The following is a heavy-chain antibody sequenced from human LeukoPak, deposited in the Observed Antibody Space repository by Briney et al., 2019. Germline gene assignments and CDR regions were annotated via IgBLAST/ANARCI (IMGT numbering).Heavy chain of an antibody. D-gene: IGHD6-19*01. Sequence: GGSLRLSCAASGFTFRGYSMIWLREATGEALEWVSSISSTSKYIFYTDLVKGLFNISRDNAKNSLFVNMNRMRAEDTAVYYCWSGRSGWYDPSMGSSVYWGQGTLVTVSS. J-gene: IGHJ4*02. CDR3: WSGRSGWYDPSMGSSVY. CDR1: GFTFRGYS. CDR2: ISSTSKYI. V-gene: IGHV3-21*06.